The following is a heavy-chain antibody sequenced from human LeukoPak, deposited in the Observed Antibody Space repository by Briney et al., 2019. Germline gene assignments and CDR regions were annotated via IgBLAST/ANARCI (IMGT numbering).Heavy chain of an antibody. CDR2: ISSSGSTI. CDR3: ASVSRQEPNYYYSGMDV. V-gene: IGHV3-48*03. D-gene: IGHD1-14*01. Sequence: PGGSLRLSCAASGFTFSSYEMNWVRQAPGKGLEWVSYISSSGSTIYYADSVKGRFTISRDNAKNSLYLQMNSLRAEDTAVYYCASVSRQEPNYYYSGMDVWGQGTTVTVSS. CDR1: GFTFSSYE. J-gene: IGHJ6*02.